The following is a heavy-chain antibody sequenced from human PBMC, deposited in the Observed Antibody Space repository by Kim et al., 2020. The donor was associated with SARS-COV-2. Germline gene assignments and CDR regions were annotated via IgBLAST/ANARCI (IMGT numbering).Heavy chain of an antibody. CDR2: ISPNGRNT. D-gene: IGHD3-10*01. J-gene: IGHJ4*02. Sequence: ASVKVSCKASGYTFSDYDINWVRQTPGQGLEWMGWISPNGRNTGYAQKFQGRVTLTRDASINTAFMELSSLISEDTALYYCSRAPRLSGSTYHFDHWGQG. CDR1: GYTFSDYD. CDR3: SRAPRLSGSTYHFDH. V-gene: IGHV1-8*01.